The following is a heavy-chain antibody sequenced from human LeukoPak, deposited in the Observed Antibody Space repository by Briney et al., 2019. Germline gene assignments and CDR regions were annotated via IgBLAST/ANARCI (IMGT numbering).Heavy chain of an antibody. CDR3: AKGFRVVVPAAPPGLDY. J-gene: IGHJ4*02. Sequence: ASVKVSCKVSGYTLTELSMHWVRQAPGKGLEWMGGFDPEDGETIYAQKFQGRVTMTEDTSTDTAYMELSSLRSEDTAVYYCAKGFRVVVPAAPPGLDYWGQGTLVTVSS. V-gene: IGHV1-24*01. CDR2: FDPEDGET. CDR1: GYTLTELS. D-gene: IGHD2-2*01.